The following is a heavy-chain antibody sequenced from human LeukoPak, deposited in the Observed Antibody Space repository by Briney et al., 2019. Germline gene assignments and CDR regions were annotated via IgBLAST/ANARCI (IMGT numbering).Heavy chain of an antibody. V-gene: IGHV4-30-2*01. CDR2: IYHSGST. CDR1: GGSISSGGYS. D-gene: IGHD5-18*01. Sequence: SETLSLTCAVSGGSISSGGYSWSWIRQPPGKGLEWIGYIYHSGSTYYNPSLKSRVTISVDRSKNQFSLKLSSVTAADTAVYYCARGGYSYGHCYFDYWGQGTLVTVSS. J-gene: IGHJ4*02. CDR3: ARGGYSYGHCYFDY.